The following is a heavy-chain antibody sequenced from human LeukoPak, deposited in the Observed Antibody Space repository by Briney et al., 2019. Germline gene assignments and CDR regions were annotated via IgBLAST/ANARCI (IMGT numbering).Heavy chain of an antibody. CDR1: GGSISSYY. D-gene: IGHD2-8*02. V-gene: IGHV4-59*01. J-gene: IGHJ4*02. CDR2: IYYSGST. Sequence: SETLSLTCTVSGGSISSYYWSWIRQPPGKGLEWIGYIYYSGSTNYNPSLKSRVTISVDTSKNQFSLKLSSVTAADTAVYYCARDSETGAYFDYWGQGTLVTVSS. CDR3: ARDSETGAYFDY.